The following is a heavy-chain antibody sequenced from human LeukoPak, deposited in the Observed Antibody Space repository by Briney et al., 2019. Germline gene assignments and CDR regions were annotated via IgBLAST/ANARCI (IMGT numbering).Heavy chain of an antibody. CDR2: ISAHNGNT. J-gene: IGHJ3*02. CDR3: SRQSMTGNERGDDAFDI. D-gene: IGHD3-9*01. CDR1: GYTFRRYG. V-gene: IGHV1-18*01. Sequence: ASVKVSCMSSGYTFRRYGISWVRPAPGQGLEWMGWISAHNGNTNYAQKFQGRVAMNTDASTSTAYMELRGLRSDDTAVYYCSRQSMTGNERGDDAFDIWGQGTMVTVSS.